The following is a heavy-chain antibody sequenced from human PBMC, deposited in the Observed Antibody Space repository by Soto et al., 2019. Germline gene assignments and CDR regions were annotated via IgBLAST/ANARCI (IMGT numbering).Heavy chain of an antibody. CDR1: GFTVSSYS. Sequence: EVQLVESRGGLVQPGGSLRLSCAAAGFTVSSYSMNWVRQAPGKGLEWVSYISSSSSTIYYADSVKGRFTISRDNAKNSLYLQMNSLRAEDTAVYYCAREYCSSTSCLNWFDPWGQGTLVTVSS. J-gene: IGHJ5*02. V-gene: IGHV3-48*01. CDR2: ISSSSSTI. D-gene: IGHD2-2*01. CDR3: AREYCSSTSCLNWFDP.